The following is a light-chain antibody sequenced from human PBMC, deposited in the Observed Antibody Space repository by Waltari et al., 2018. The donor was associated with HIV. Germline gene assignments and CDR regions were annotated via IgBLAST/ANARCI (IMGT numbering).Light chain of an antibody. Sequence: QSALTQPASVSGSPGQSLTISCTGTSSDIGTSDYVSWYQHFPGKAPRLIVYEDKKRPSGTSNRFSGSKTDKTASLTISGLQVEDEAIYYCSSYSSTGTLVLFGEGTHLTVV. V-gene: IGLV2-14*01. J-gene: IGLJ2*01. CDR2: EDK. CDR1: SSDIGTSDY. CDR3: SSYSSTGTLVL.